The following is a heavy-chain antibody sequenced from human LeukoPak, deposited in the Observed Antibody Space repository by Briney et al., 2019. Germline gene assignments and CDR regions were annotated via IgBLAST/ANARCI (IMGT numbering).Heavy chain of an antibody. CDR2: ISWNSGSI. CDR3: ARAKGSTGWYYFDY. CDR1: GFAFDDYG. V-gene: IGHV3-9*01. D-gene: IGHD6-19*01. Sequence: PGRSLRLSCAASGFAFDDYGMHWVRQVPGKGLEWVSGISWNSGSIGYADSVKGRFTISRDNAKNSLYLQMNSLRGEDTAIYYCARAKGSTGWYYFDYWGQGTLVTVSS. J-gene: IGHJ4*02.